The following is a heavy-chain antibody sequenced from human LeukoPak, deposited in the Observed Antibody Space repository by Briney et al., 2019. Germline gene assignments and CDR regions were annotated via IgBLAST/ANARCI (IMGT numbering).Heavy chain of an antibody. D-gene: IGHD6-13*01. V-gene: IGHV3-23*01. CDR1: GFTFSPYA. CDR3: AKGLHSSIWPHYFAS. J-gene: IGHJ4*02. Sequence: PGGSLRLSCAASGFTFSPYAMSWVRQAPGKGLEWVSAISVSDGRTYYADSVKGRFTISIDNSKNTLYLQMNTLRAEATALYYCAKGLHSSIWPHYFASWGQGTLVTVSS. CDR2: ISVSDGRT.